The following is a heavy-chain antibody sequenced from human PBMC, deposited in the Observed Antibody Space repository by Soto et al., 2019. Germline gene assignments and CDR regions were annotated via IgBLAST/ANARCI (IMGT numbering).Heavy chain of an antibody. CDR3: ARQAGEGPYYVILTGYYNSNQGPHDAFDI. V-gene: IGHV5-51*01. D-gene: IGHD3-9*01. CDR2: IYPGDSDT. CDR1: GYSFTSYW. J-gene: IGHJ3*02. Sequence: PGESLKISCKGSGYSFTSYWIGWVRQMPGKGLEWMGIIYPGDSDTRYSPSFQGQVTISADKSISTAYLQWSSLKASDTAMYYCARQAGEGPYYVILTGYYNSNQGPHDAFDIWGQGTMVTVSS.